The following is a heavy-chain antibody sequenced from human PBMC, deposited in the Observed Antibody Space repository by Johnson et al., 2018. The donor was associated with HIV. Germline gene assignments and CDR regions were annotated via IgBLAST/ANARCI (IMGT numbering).Heavy chain of an antibody. CDR2: IRYAGSNK. J-gene: IGHJ3*02. Sequence: VQLVESGGGVVQPGGSLRLSCAASGFTFSSYGMHWVRQAPGKGLEWVAFIRYAGSNKYYADSVKGRFTISRDNSKNTLYLQMNSLRAEDTAVYYCARDLRGAFDIWGQGTMVTVSS. CDR3: ARDLRGAFDI. CDR1: GFTFSSYG. V-gene: IGHV3-30*02.